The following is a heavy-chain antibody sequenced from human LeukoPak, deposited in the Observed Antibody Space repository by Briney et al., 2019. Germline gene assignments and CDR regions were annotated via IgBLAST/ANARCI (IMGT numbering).Heavy chain of an antibody. J-gene: IGHJ6*04. CDR1: GGSISSYY. D-gene: IGHD7-27*01. CDR2: IYYSGST. CDR3: ARGWGTMDV. Sequence: SETLSLTCTVSGGSISSYYWSWIRQPPGKGLEWIGYIYYSGSTNYNPSLKSRVIISVDTSKNQFSLKLSSVTAADTAVYYCARGWGTMDVWGKGTTVTVSS. V-gene: IGHV4-59*01.